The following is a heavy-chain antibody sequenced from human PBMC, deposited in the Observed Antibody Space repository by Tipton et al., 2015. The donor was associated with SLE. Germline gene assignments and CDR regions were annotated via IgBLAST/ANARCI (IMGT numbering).Heavy chain of an antibody. CDR3: ARAAYSRSWYGYGFDM. V-gene: IGHV3-64*02. CDR1: GFTFSHYA. Sequence: SLRLSCAASGFTFSHYAMPWVRQAPGKRLEYVSVIGPNGSGTDSADSVKGRFTVSRDDSKNTVYLQMGSLRPEDMAVYYCARAAYSRSWYGYGFDMWGQGTMVTVSS. CDR2: IGPNGSGT. J-gene: IGHJ3*02. D-gene: IGHD6-13*01.